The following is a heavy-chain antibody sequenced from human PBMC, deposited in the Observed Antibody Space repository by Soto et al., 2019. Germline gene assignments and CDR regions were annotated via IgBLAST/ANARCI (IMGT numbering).Heavy chain of an antibody. Sequence: SETLSLTCTVSGGSISSYYWSWIRQPPGKGLEWIGYIYYSGSTNYNPSLKSRVTISVDTSKNQFSLKLSSVTAADTAVYYCARLLMEDYDILTGYHYYFDYWGQGTLVTVSS. CDR1: GGSISSYY. D-gene: IGHD3-9*01. CDR3: ARLLMEDYDILTGYHYYFDY. V-gene: IGHV4-59*08. CDR2: IYYSGST. J-gene: IGHJ4*02.